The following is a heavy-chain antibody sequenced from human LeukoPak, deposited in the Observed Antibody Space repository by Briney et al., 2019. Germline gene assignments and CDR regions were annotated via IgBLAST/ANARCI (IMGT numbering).Heavy chain of an antibody. CDR1: GYTFTSYE. J-gene: IGHJ5*02. CDR2: MNPNSGNS. V-gene: IGHV1-8*01. Sequence: ASVKVSCKASGYTFTSYEINWVRQATGQGLEWMGWMNPNSGNSGHAQKFQGRVTMARNTSISTAYMELNSLRSEDTAVYYCARGSYGSGSYYYLWGQGTLVTVSS. D-gene: IGHD3-10*01. CDR3: ARGSYGSGSYYYL.